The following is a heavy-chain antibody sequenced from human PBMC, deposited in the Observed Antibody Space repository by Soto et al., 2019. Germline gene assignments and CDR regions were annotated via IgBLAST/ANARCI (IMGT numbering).Heavy chain of an antibody. CDR1: GFTFSSYG. CDR3: ARDLRVKGVPAAMFDY. CDR2: IWYDGSNK. D-gene: IGHD2-2*01. V-gene: IGHV3-33*01. Sequence: QVQLVESGGGVVQPGRSLRLSCAASGFTFSSYGMHWVRQAPGKGLEWGAVIWYDGSNKYYADSVKGRFTISRDNSKNTLYLQMNSLRAEDTAVYYCARDLRVKGVPAAMFDYWGQGTLVTVSS. J-gene: IGHJ4*02.